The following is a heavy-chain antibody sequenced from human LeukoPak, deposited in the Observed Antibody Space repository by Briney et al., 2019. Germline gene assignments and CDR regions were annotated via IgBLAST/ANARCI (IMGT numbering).Heavy chain of an antibody. CDR2: INHSGST. J-gene: IGHJ6*02. CDR3: ARDKVFPYERIAVAAIGHYYGMDV. V-gene: IGHV4-34*01. CDR1: GGSFSGYY. Sequence: PSETLSLTCAVYGGSFSGYYWSWIRQPPGKGLEWTGEINHSGSTNYNPSLKSRVTISVDTSKNQFSLKLSSVTAADTAVYYCARDKVFPYERIAVAAIGHYYGMDVWGQGTTVTVSS. D-gene: IGHD6-19*01.